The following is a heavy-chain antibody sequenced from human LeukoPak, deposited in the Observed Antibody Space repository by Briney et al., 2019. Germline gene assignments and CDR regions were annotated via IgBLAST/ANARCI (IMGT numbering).Heavy chain of an antibody. Sequence: SETLSLTCTVSGGSISSGGYYWSWIRQHPGKGLEWIGYIYYSGSTYYNPSLKSRVTISVDTSKNQFSLKLSSVTAADTAAYYCARVLMGQPLYWGQGTLVTVSS. CDR2: IYYSGST. D-gene: IGHD2-8*01. CDR3: ARVLMGQPLY. CDR1: GGSISSGGYY. V-gene: IGHV4-31*03. J-gene: IGHJ4*02.